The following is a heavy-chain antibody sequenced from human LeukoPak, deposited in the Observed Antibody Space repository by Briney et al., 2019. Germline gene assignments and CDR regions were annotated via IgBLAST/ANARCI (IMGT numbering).Heavy chain of an antibody. J-gene: IGHJ6*02. CDR3: AKDHTSPIVVVPAAHDGMDV. CDR2: ISYDGSNK. V-gene: IGHV3-30*18. Sequence: GGSLRLSCAASGFTFSSYGMHGVRQAPGKGLEWVAVISYDGSNKYYADSVKGRFTISRDNSKNTLYLQMNSLRAEDTAVYYCAKDHTSPIVVVPAAHDGMDVWGQGTTVTVSS. D-gene: IGHD2-2*01. CDR1: GFTFSSYG.